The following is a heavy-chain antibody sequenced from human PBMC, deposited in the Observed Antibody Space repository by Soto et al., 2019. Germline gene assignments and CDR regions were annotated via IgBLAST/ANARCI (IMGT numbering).Heavy chain of an antibody. J-gene: IGHJ5*02. CDR2: INHSGST. V-gene: IGHV4-34*01. CDR3: ARGGRLAARGTMRYNWFAP. Sequence: PSEALSLTCAVYGGTFSAYYWIWIRQPPGKGLEWIGEINHSGSTNYTPSLKSRVTISVDTSKNQFSLKLSSVTAADTAVYYCARGGRLAARGTMRYNWFAPRGQRTLVTVSS. CDR1: GGTFSAYY. D-gene: IGHD6-6*01.